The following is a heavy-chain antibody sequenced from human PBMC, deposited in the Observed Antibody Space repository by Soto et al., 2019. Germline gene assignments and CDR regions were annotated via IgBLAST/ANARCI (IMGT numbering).Heavy chain of an antibody. CDR2: IYYSGST. J-gene: IGHJ5*02. Sequence: QVQLQESGPGLVKPSETLSLTCTVSGGSISSYYWSWIRPHQGKGLEWIGYIYYSGSTNYNPSLKSRVTISVDTSKNQFSLKLSSVTAADTAVYYCARDEPYTGFDTWGQGTLVTVSS. CDR3: ARDEPYTGFDT. CDR1: GGSISSYY. V-gene: IGHV4-59*01. D-gene: IGHD2-2*02.